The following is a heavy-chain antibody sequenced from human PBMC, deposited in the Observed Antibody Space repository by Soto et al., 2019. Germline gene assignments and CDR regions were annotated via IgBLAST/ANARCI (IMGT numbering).Heavy chain of an antibody. J-gene: IGHJ6*03. D-gene: IGHD6-13*01. Sequence: LQESGPGLVKPSETPSLTCSVFGDSISSRSYYWAWIRRRPGMGLVWSASISDTGNTYYNPSLTSRAAISGDTSKNQFSLKLSFVTAADTAVYYCARFSWYDGDSITNYYMDVWGNGATVTVSS. V-gene: IGHV4-39*01. CDR3: ARFSWYDGDSITNYYMDV. CDR2: ISDTGNT. CDR1: GDSISSRSYY.